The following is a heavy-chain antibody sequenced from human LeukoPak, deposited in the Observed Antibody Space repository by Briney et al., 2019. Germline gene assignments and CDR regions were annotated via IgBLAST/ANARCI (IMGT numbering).Heavy chain of an antibody. Sequence: ASVKVSCKASGYTFTSYGITWVRQAPGQGLEWMGWISAYNGNTSYAQKVQGRVTMTTDTSTRTAYMELRSLRSDDTAVYYCARGVVVAATYNWFDSWGQGTLVTVSS. D-gene: IGHD2-15*01. V-gene: IGHV1-18*01. CDR1: GYTFTSYG. CDR3: ARGVVVAATYNWFDS. CDR2: ISAYNGNT. J-gene: IGHJ5*01.